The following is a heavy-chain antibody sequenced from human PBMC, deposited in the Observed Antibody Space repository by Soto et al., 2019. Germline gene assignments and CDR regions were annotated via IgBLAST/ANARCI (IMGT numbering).Heavy chain of an antibody. J-gene: IGHJ6*02. Sequence: SETVSLTCAVSSGSISSSNWWSWVRQLPGKGLEWIGEIYHSGSTNYNPSLKSRVTISVDKSKNQFSLKLSSVTAADTAVYYCARASYDRTIDYYYGMDVWGQGTTVTVSS. CDR1: SGSISSSNW. CDR3: ARASYDRTIDYYYGMDV. D-gene: IGHD3-3*01. CDR2: IYHSGST. V-gene: IGHV4-4*02.